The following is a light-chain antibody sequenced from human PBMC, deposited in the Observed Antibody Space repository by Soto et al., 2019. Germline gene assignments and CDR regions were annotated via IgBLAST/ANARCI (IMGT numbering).Light chain of an antibody. CDR1: QSIDIY. J-gene: IGKJ4*01. V-gene: IGKV3-11*01. CDR2: DAS. Sequence: TVLTQSPATLSLSPGERATLSCRASQSIDIYLAWYQLRPGQAPRLLLYDASNRPPGIPARFSGSGSGTDFTLTISSLEPEDFAIYYCQQRKFWLSFGGGTKVEIK. CDR3: QQRKFWLS.